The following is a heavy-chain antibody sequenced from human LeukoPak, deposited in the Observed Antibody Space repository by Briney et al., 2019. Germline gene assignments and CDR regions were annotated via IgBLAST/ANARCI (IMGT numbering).Heavy chain of an antibody. CDR3: ARGGSYFDY. V-gene: IGHV3-7*03. D-gene: IGHD2-15*01. CDR1: GFTFSSYW. Sequence: GGPLSLSCAASGFTFSSYWMSWVRQAPGKGLEWVANIKQDGSEKYYVDSVEGRFTISRDNAKNSLYLQMNSLRAEDTAVYYCARGGSYFDYWGQGTLVTVSS. CDR2: IKQDGSEK. J-gene: IGHJ4*02.